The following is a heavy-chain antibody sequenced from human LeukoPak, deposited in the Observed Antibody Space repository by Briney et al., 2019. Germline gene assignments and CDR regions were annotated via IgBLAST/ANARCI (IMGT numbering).Heavy chain of an antibody. CDR3: ARGFGEFSFDY. D-gene: IGHD3-10*01. V-gene: IGHV1-18*01. Sequence: GDSVKVSCKASGGTFSSYAISWVRQAPGQGLEWMGWISAYNGNTNYAQKLQGRVTMTTDTSTSTAYMELRSLRSDDTAVYYCARGFGEFSFDYWGQGTLVTVSS. CDR1: GGTFSSYA. J-gene: IGHJ4*02. CDR2: ISAYNGNT.